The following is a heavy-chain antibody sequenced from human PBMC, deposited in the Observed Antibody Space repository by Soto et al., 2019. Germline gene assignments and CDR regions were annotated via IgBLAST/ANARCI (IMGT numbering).Heavy chain of an antibody. CDR3: ARSPRSSPYFDY. Sequence: GESLKISCQSSGYTFSNFWIGWVRQLPGKGLEWMGIIYPGDHETRYSPSFHGKVPISADRSINTAYLQWNSLEASDTAFYFCARSPRSSPYFDYWGQGALVTVS. D-gene: IGHD6-13*01. CDR2: IYPGDHET. CDR1: GYTFSNFW. V-gene: IGHV5-51*01. J-gene: IGHJ4*02.